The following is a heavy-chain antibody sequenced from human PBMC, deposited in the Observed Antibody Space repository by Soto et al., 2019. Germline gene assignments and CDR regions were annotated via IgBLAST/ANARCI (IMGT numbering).Heavy chain of an antibody. Sequence: GESLKISCQGSGYSFTSYWIGWVRQMPGKGLEWMGIIYPGDSDTRYSPSFQGQVTISADKSISTAYLQWGSLKASDTAMYYCARHNGDYVYYYYGMDVWGQGTTVTVSS. D-gene: IGHD4-17*01. CDR2: IYPGDSDT. V-gene: IGHV5-51*01. CDR3: ARHNGDYVYYYYGMDV. J-gene: IGHJ6*02. CDR1: GYSFTSYW.